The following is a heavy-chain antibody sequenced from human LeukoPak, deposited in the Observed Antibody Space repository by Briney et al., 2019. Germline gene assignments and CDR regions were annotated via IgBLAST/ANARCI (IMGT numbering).Heavy chain of an antibody. D-gene: IGHD3-16*02. CDR1: GYTFTSYA. J-gene: IGHJ5*02. CDR3: ARAYQRLGGLSFPDQ. Sequence: ASVKVSCKASGYTFTSYAMNWVRQAPGQGLKWMGWINPNTGNPTYAQGFTGRFVFSLDTSVSTTYLQISSLKAEDTAVYYCARAYQRLGGLSFPDQWGQGTLVSVSS. V-gene: IGHV7-4-1*02. CDR2: INPNTGNP.